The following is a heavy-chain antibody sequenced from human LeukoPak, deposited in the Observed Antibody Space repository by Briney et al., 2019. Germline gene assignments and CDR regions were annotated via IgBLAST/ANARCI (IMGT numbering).Heavy chain of an antibody. V-gene: IGHV3-48*03. CDR1: GFTFSSYE. Sequence: PGGSLRLSCAASGFTFSSYEMNWVRQAPGKGLEWASYISSSGSTIYYADSVKGRFTISRDNAKNSLYLQMNSLRAEDTAVYYCARPSSKRGANYFDYWGQGTLVTVSS. D-gene: IGHD3-10*01. CDR3: ARPSSKRGANYFDY. CDR2: ISSSGSTI. J-gene: IGHJ4*02.